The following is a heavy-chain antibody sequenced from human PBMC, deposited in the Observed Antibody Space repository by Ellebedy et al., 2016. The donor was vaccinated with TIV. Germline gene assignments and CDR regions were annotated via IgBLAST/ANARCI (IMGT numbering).Heavy chain of an antibody. CDR2: INYSGRT. CDR3: AREDSNYSDRYYYYGLDV. D-gene: IGHD4-11*01. CDR1: GGSIDSYY. J-gene: IGHJ6*02. V-gene: IGHV4-59*01. Sequence: SETLSLXFSVSGGSIDSYYWSWIRQPPGRGLEYVGYINYSGRTNFNPSLKSRVTLSVDLSKNQFSLRLTSVTAADTAVYYCAREDSNYSDRYYYYGLDVWGQGTTVTVSS.